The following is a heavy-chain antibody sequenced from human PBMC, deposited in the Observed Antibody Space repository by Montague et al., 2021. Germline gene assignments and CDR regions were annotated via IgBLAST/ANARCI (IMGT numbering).Heavy chain of an antibody. CDR3: ARSLTSGLLDEYFQH. Sequence: SLRLSCAASGFTFSSYAMHWARQAPGKGLEWVAVISYDGSNKYYADSVKGRFTISRDNSKNTLYLQMNSLRAEDTAVYYCARSLTSGLLDEYFQHWGQGTLVTVSS. J-gene: IGHJ1*01. CDR1: GFTFSSYA. V-gene: IGHV3-30-3*01. CDR2: ISYDGSNK. D-gene: IGHD6-19*01.